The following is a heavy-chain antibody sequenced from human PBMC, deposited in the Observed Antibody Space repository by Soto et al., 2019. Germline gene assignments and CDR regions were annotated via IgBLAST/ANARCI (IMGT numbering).Heavy chain of an antibody. D-gene: IGHD1-26*01. CDR3: ATYPRGRGYYYGMDV. J-gene: IGHJ6*02. Sequence: QVQLVQSGAEVKTPGSSVKVSYKASGGTFSSYAISWVRQAPGQGLEWMGGIIPIFGTANYAQKFQGRVTITADESTSTAYMELSSLRSEDTAVYYCATYPRGRGYYYGMDVWGQGTTVTVSS. V-gene: IGHV1-69*12. CDR1: GGTFSSYA. CDR2: IIPIFGTA.